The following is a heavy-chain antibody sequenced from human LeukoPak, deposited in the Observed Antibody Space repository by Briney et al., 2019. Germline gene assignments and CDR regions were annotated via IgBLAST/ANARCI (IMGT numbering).Heavy chain of an antibody. J-gene: IGHJ3*02. V-gene: IGHV1-3*03. CDR2: INAGSGNT. D-gene: IGHD3-22*01. Sequence: ASVKVSCKASGYTFTSYAMHWVRQAPGQRLEWMGWINAGSGNTKYSQEFQGRVTITRDTSASTAYMELSSLRSEDMAVYYCARVKGPYYDSSGYYFDAFDIWGQGTMVTASS. CDR1: GYTFTSYA. CDR3: ARVKGPYYDSSGYYFDAFDI.